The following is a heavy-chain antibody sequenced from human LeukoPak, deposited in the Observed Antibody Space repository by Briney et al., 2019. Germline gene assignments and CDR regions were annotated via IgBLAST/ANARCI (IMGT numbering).Heavy chain of an antibody. CDR2: SYYNGRT. Sequence: SETLSLTCTVSGGSISTYHWSWIRQPPGKGLEWIGYSYYNGRTSYNPSLKSRVIISVDASKNQFSLRLTSVTAADTAVYFCARGGGYSGYDNYFDYWGQGALVTVSS. D-gene: IGHD5-12*01. CDR1: GGSISTYH. J-gene: IGHJ4*02. V-gene: IGHV4-59*01. CDR3: ARGGGYSGYDNYFDY.